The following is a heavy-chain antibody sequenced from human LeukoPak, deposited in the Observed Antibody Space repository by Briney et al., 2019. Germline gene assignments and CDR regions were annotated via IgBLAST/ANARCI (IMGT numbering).Heavy chain of an antibody. V-gene: IGHV3-21*01. CDR1: GFTFSSYS. J-gene: IGHJ5*02. CDR3: ATNLPSIAAAGYDP. D-gene: IGHD6-13*01. CDR2: ISSSSSYI. Sequence: PGGSLRLSCAASGFTFSSYSMNWVRQAPGKGLEWVSSISSSSSYIYYADSVKGRFTISRDNAKNSLYLQMNSLRAEDTAVYYCATNLPSIAAAGYDPWGQGTLVTVSS.